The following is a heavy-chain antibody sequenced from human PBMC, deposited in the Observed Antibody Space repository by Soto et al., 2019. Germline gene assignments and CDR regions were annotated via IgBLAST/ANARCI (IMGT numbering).Heavy chain of an antibody. V-gene: IGHV1-3*01. J-gene: IGHJ4*02. D-gene: IGHD5-18*01. CDR3: ARDPGYSYGYN. Sequence: ASVKVSCKASGYTFTSYAMHWVRQAPGQRLEWMGWINAGNGNTEYPQKFQGRVTITRDTSASTAYMEQSSLRSEDTAVYYCARDPGYSYGYNWGQGTLVTVSS. CDR2: INAGNGNT. CDR1: GYTFTSYA.